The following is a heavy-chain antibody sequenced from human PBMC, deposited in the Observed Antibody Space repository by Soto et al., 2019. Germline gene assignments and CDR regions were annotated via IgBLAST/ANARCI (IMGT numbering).Heavy chain of an antibody. CDR1: GYTFTSYD. V-gene: IGHV1-8*01. CDR2: MNPNSGNT. Sequence: ASGKVSCKASGYTFTSYDINGVRQATGQGLEWMGWMNPNSGNTGYAQKFQGRVTMTRNTSISTAYMELSSLRSEDTAVYYCARFPYDSSANVDYWGQGTLVTVSS. CDR3: ARFPYDSSANVDY. J-gene: IGHJ4*02. D-gene: IGHD3-22*01.